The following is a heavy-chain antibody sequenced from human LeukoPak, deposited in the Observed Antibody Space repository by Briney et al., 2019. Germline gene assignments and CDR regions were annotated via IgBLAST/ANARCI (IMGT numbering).Heavy chain of an antibody. Sequence: GESLKISSQASGSSFTSYWIAWVRQMPGEGLEWMGIINPADSDTRYSPTVQGQVTISADKSISTAYPQWSSLKAADTAMYYCAIRDLAGSYGGHFDDWGQGSLVIVSS. CDR2: INPADSDT. J-gene: IGHJ4*02. D-gene: IGHD4-23*01. CDR1: GSSFTSYW. V-gene: IGHV5-51*01. CDR3: AIRDLAGSYGGHFDD.